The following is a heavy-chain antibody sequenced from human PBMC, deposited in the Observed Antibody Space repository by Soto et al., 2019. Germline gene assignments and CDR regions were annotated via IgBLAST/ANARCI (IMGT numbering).Heavy chain of an antibody. CDR1: GYTFSNYG. D-gene: IGHD3-22*01. CDR3: ARAGRYYDSSVYYSTKIWFEP. J-gene: IGHJ5*02. Sequence: ASVKVSCKPSGYTFSNYGIQWVRQAPGQRLEWMGWINPGNGDTKYSQKIQDRVTFTRDTSASTAYMELNSLRSEDTAVYYCARAGRYYDSSVYYSTKIWFEPWGQGTLVTVSS. V-gene: IGHV1-3*01. CDR2: INPGNGDT.